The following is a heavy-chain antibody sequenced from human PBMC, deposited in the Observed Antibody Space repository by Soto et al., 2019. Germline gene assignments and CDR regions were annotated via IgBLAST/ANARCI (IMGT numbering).Heavy chain of an antibody. D-gene: IGHD3-22*01. V-gene: IGHV4-61*01. CDR2: IYYSGST. J-gene: IGHJ4*02. Sequence: SETLSLTCTVSGGSISSGSYYWSWIRQPPGKGLEWIGYIYYSGSTNYNPSLKSRVTISVDTSKNQFSLKLSSVTAADTAMYYCARSYYDSSGYYSEGYFDYWGQGTLVTVSS. CDR3: ARSYYDSSGYYSEGYFDY. CDR1: GGSISSGSYY.